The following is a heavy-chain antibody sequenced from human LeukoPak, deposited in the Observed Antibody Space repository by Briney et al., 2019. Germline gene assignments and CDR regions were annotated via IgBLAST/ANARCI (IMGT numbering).Heavy chain of an antibody. CDR3: ARETLTAADHLDYFDY. D-gene: IGHD6-13*01. Sequence: GASVKVSCKASGGTFSSYAISWVRQAPGQGLEWMGRIIPILGIANYAQKFQGRVTITADKSTSTAHMELSSLRSEDTAVYYCARETLTAADHLDYFDYWGQGTLVTVSS. CDR2: IIPILGIA. CDR1: GGTFSSYA. V-gene: IGHV1-69*04. J-gene: IGHJ4*02.